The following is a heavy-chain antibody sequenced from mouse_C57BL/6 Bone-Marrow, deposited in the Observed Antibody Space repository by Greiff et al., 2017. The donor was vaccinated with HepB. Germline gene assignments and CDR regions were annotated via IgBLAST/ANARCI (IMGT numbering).Heavy chain of an antibody. D-gene: IGHD1-1*01. CDR3: ARDNYGSPMDY. CDR2: SRNKANDYTT. Sequence: EVQGVESGGGLVQSGRSLRLSCATSGFTFSDFYMEWVRQAPGKGLEWIAASRNKANDYTTEYSASVKGRFIVSRDTSQSILYLQMNALRAEDTAIYYCARDNYGSPMDYWGQGTSVTVSS. J-gene: IGHJ4*01. CDR1: GFTFSDFY. V-gene: IGHV7-1*01.